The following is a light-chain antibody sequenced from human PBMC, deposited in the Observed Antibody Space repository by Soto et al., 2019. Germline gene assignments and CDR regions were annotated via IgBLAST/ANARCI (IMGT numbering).Light chain of an antibody. CDR1: QTISSW. J-gene: IGKJ1*01. CDR2: KAS. Sequence: IQMTQSTSTLSGSVGDIGTITWRASQTISSWLAWYQQKPGKAPKLLIYKASTLKSGVPSRFSGSGSGTEFTLTISSLQPDDFATYYCQHYNSYSEAFGQGTKVDIK. V-gene: IGKV1-5*03. CDR3: QHYNSYSEA.